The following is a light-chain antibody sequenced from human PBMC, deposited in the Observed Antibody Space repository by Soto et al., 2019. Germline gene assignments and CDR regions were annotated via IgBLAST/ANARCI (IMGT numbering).Light chain of an antibody. J-gene: IGLJ3*02. CDR2: DNN. V-gene: IGLV1-51*01. CDR1: SSNIGNNY. Sequence: QSVLTQPPSVSAAPGQKVTISCSGGSSNIGNNYVSWYQQFPGTAPKLLIYDNNKRPSGIPDRFTGSKSGTSGTLDITGLQTGDEADYYCGAWDSSLSAGVFGVGTKLTVL. CDR3: GAWDSSLSAGV.